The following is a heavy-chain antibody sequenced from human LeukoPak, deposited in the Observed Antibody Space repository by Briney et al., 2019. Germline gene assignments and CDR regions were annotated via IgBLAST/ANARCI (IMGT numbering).Heavy chain of an antibody. CDR1: GYTFTSYG. CDR2: ISAYNGNT. V-gene: IGHV1-18*01. CDR3: ARLPLDWGYGMDV. J-gene: IGHJ6*02. D-gene: IGHD3-16*01. Sequence: VKVSCKASGYTFTSYGISWVRQAPGQGLEWMGWISAYNGNTNYAQKLQGRVTMTTDTSTSTAYMELRSLRADDTAVYYCARLPLDWGYGMDVWGQGTTVTVSS.